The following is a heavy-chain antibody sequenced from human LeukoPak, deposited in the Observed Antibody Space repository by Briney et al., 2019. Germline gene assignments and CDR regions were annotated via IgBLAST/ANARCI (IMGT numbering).Heavy chain of an antibody. CDR3: AGDRRYDSSGYFQH. D-gene: IGHD3-22*01. V-gene: IGHV3-23*01. CDR2: ISGSGGNT. J-gene: IGHJ1*01. CDR1: GFTFSIYA. Sequence: GGSLRLSCAASGFTFSIYAMSWVRQAPGKGLEWVSAISGSGGNTYYADFVKGRFTISRDNSKNTLDLQMNSLRAEDTAMYYCAGDRRYDSSGYFQHWGQGTLVAVSS.